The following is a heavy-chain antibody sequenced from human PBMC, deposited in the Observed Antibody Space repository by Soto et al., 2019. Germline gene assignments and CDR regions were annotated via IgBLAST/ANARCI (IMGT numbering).Heavy chain of an antibody. CDR1: GVTFSSYA. D-gene: IGHD6-6*01. J-gene: IGHJ5*02. Sequence: VASVKVSCKASGVTFSSYAISWVRQAPGQGLEWMGGIIPIFGTANYAQKFQGRVTITADESTSTAYMELSSLRSEDTAVYYCARGPVEAARTGDNWFDPWG. CDR2: IIPIFGTA. V-gene: IGHV1-69*13. CDR3: ARGPVEAARTGDNWFDP.